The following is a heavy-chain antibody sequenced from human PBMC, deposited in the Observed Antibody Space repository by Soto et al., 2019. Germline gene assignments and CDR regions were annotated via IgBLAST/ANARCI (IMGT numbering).Heavy chain of an antibody. CDR2: IYYSGST. J-gene: IGHJ5*02. CDR1: GGSISSGGYY. CDR3: ARVIAARGINWFDP. D-gene: IGHD6-6*01. Sequence: SETLSLTCTVSGGSISSGGYYWSWIRQLPGKGMEWIGYIYYSGSTYYNPSLKSRVTISVDTSKNQFSLKLSSVTAADTAVYYCARVIAARGINWFDPWGQGTLVTVSS. V-gene: IGHV4-31*03.